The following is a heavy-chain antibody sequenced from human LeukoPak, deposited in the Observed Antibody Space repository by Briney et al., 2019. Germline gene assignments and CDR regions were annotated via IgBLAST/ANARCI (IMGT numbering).Heavy chain of an antibody. CDR3: ARGRQDVTMIVVVMTAVSYYLDV. CDR1: GGSFSGYY. Sequence: SETLSLTCAVYGGSFSGYYWTWLRQTPDKGLEWIGEMNPSGSTNYNPSLKSRVTISLDTSENQFSLELSSVNAADAAVYYCARGRQDVTMIVVVMTAVSYYLDVWGKGTTVTVS. D-gene: IGHD3-22*01. J-gene: IGHJ6*03. V-gene: IGHV4-34*01. CDR2: MNPSGST.